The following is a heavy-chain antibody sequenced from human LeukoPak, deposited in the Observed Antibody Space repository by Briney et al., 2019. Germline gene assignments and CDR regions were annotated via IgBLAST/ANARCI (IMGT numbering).Heavy chain of an antibody. Sequence: PSETLSLTCTVSGGSISNYYWTWIRQPPGKGLECIGYIYYTGGTNYNPSLKSRVTISVDTSKNQFSLKLSSVTAADTAVYFCAKYGGSGWVIDYWGQGTLVTVSS. V-gene: IGHV4-59*12. CDR3: AKYGGSGWVIDY. D-gene: IGHD6-19*01. J-gene: IGHJ4*02. CDR2: IYYTGGT. CDR1: GGSISNYY.